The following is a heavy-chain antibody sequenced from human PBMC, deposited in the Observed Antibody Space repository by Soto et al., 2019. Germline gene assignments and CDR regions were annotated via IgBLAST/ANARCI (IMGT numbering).Heavy chain of an antibody. CDR3: VKPPGYYYDSTTYYSV. Sequence: GSRGLAVSAFVLTGIIYVFPWVRQAPGKGLEYVSSISSDGSTYYAVSVKGRFTISRDNSRNTLYLRMSSLRAEDTAVYYCVKPPGYYYDSTTYYSVWGQGTLVTVSS. V-gene: IGHV3-64D*06. J-gene: IGHJ4*02. CDR1: VLTGIIYV. D-gene: IGHD3-22*01. CDR2: ISSDGST.